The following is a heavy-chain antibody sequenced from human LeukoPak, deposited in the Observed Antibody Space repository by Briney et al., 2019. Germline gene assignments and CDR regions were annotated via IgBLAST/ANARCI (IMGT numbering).Heavy chain of an antibody. CDR1: GYSFSSYW. CDR2: IYPGDSDT. CDR3: ARRYCSSTSCCRAFDI. D-gene: IGHD2-2*01. V-gene: IGHV5-51*01. Sequence: GESLKISCKGSGYSFSSYWIGWVRQMPGKGLEWMGIIYPGDSDTTYSPSFEGQVTISADKSISTAYLQWSSLKASDTAMYYCARRYCSSTSCCRAFDIWGQGTMVTVSS. J-gene: IGHJ3*02.